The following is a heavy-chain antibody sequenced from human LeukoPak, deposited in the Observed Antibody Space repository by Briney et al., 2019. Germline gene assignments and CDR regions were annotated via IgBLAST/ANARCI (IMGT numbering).Heavy chain of an antibody. J-gene: IGHJ4*02. Sequence: SETLSLTCTVSDGSISSRSFYWGWIRQPPGQGLEWIGSISYSGSTYYNPSLKSRLTISVDTSKNQFSLILRSVTAADTAVYFCARGMFTFGSWGQGTLVTVSS. D-gene: IGHD3-16*01. CDR1: DGSISSRSFY. V-gene: IGHV4-39*01. CDR3: ARGMFTFGS. CDR2: ISYSGST.